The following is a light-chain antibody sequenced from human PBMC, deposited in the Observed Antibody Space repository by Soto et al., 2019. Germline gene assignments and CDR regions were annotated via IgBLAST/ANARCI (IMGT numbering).Light chain of an antibody. Sequence: DIQLTQSPSSLSASVGDRVTITCRARQDISTYLAWYQQKPGKVPKLLISAAYTLQSGVPPRFSGSGSGTDFTPTISSLQPEDVATYYCQKYDNAPLTFGGGTKVDIK. J-gene: IGKJ4*01. CDR3: QKYDNAPLT. V-gene: IGKV1-27*01. CDR1: QDISTY. CDR2: AAY.